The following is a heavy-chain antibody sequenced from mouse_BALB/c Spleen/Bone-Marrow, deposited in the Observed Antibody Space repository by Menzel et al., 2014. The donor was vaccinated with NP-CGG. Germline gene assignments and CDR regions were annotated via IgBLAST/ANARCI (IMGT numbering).Heavy chain of an antibody. CDR2: INPSSGGT. CDR3: TIEYGITTKDYYTLDY. D-gene: IGHD2-4*01. CDR1: GYTFTTYW. V-gene: IGHV1S16*01. Sequence: QVQLQQPGAELVKPGASVKLSCKASGYTFTTYWMHWVRLRPGQGFDWIGEINPSSGGTYYNEKFRRKATLTVDKSSSTVYMQPSSLTSEDSAVYYCTIEYGITTKDYYTLDYWGQGTSVTVSS. J-gene: IGHJ4*01.